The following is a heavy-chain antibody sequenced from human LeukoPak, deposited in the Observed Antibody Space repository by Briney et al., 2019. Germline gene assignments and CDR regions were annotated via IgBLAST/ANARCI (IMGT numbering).Heavy chain of an antibody. J-gene: IGHJ3*02. V-gene: IGHV1-24*01. CDR1: GYTLTELS. Sequence: ASVKVSCKVSGYTLTELSMHWVRQAPGKGLEWMGGFDPEGGETIYAQKFQGRVTMTEDTSTDTAYMELSSLRSEDTAVYYCATVSYQQTYYYDSSGDKDAFDIWGQGTMVTVSS. CDR2: FDPEGGET. D-gene: IGHD3-22*01. CDR3: ATVSYQQTYYYDSSGDKDAFDI.